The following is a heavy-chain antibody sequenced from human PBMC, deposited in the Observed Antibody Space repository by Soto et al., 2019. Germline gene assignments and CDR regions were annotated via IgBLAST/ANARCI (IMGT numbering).Heavy chain of an antibody. CDR3: ARLEVTTVNPYYYYGMDV. Sequence: PGGSLRLSCAASGFTFSSYSMNWVRQAPGEGLEWVSSISSSSSYIYYADSVKGRFTISRDNAKNSLYLQMNSLRAEDTAVYYCARLEVTTVNPYYYYGMDVWGQGTTVTVSS. J-gene: IGHJ6*02. D-gene: IGHD4-17*01. CDR2: ISSSSSYI. V-gene: IGHV3-21*01. CDR1: GFTFSSYS.